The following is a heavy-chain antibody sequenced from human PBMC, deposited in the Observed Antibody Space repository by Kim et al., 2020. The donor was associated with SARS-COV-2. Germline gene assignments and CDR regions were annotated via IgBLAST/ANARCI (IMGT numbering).Heavy chain of an antibody. D-gene: IGHD6-19*01. J-gene: IGHJ6*02. CDR2: INPNDGET. CDR3: ATAPGISSGLWYPPLLYHYGVDV. CDR1: GYTLTELS. Sequence: ASVKVSCKVSGYTLTELSMHWVRQAPGQGLEWMGGINPNDGETIYAQKFQGRVTMTVDTSTNTAYMELSSLRSEDTAVYYCATAPGISSGLWYPPLLYHYGVDVWGQGNTVSVSS. V-gene: IGHV1-24*01.